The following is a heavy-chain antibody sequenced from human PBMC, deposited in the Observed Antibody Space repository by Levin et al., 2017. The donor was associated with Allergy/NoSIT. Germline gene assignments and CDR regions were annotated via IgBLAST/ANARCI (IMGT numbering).Heavy chain of an antibody. V-gene: IGHV4-59*12. CDR3: ARATGSSLIHYFDH. D-gene: IGHD3-10*01. CDR2: MYYSGST. CDR1: GGSISSSY. Sequence: SQTLSLTCTVSGGSISSSYYSWIRQPPGKGLEWIGYMYYSGSTNYNPSLKSRVTISVDTSKNQFPLTLMSVTASDTAVYYCARATGSSLIHYFDHWGQGTLVTVSS. J-gene: IGHJ4*02.